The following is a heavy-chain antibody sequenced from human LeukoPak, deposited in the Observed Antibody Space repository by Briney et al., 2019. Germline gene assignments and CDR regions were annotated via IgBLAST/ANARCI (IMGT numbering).Heavy chain of an antibody. D-gene: IGHD3-10*01. Sequence: SETLSLTCAVYGGSFSGYYWSWIRQPPGKGLEWIGEINHSGSTNYNPSLKSRVTISVDTSKNQFSLKLSSVTAADTAVYYCARPNYVLLWFGEPPNWLDPWGQGTLVTVSS. J-gene: IGHJ5*02. CDR2: INHSGST. V-gene: IGHV4-34*01. CDR3: ARPNYVLLWFGEPPNWLDP. CDR1: GGSFSGYY.